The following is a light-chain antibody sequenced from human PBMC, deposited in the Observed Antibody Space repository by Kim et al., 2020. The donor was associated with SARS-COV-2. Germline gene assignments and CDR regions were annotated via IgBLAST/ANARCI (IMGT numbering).Light chain of an antibody. Sequence: EVVMTQSPATLSVSPGERATLSCRASQSVFTDIAWYQQTPGQTPRLLIYRASTRATGVPARFSGSGSGTEFTLTISSLQSEDFAVYYCQQYTFWPTFGQGTKVEIK. J-gene: IGKJ1*01. V-gene: IGKV3-15*01. CDR2: RAS. CDR3: QQYTFWPT. CDR1: QSVFTD.